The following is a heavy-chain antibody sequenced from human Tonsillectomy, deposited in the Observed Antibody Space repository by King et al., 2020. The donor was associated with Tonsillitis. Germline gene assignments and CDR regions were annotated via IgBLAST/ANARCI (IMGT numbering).Heavy chain of an antibody. Sequence: QLVQSGAEVKKPGASVKVSCKASGYTFTTYGISWVRQAPGQGLEWGGWISAYKGNTNYAQKLQGRVTMTTDTSTSTAYMELRSLGSDDTAVYYWVRDRGDSSTWFSLYWGQGTLVTVSS. D-gene: IGHD6-13*01. CDR1: GYTFTTYG. J-gene: IGHJ4*02. CDR2: ISAYKGNT. V-gene: IGHV1-18*01. CDR3: VRDRGDSSTWFSLY.